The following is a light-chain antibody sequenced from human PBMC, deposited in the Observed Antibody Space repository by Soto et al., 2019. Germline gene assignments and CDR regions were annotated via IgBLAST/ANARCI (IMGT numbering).Light chain of an antibody. CDR1: TGAVTSGHY. CDR2: DTS. V-gene: IGLV7-46*01. Sequence: QAVVTQAPSLTVSPGGTVTLTCGSSTGAVTSGHYAYWFQQKPGQAPRTLIYDTSNKHSWTPARFSGSLLGGKAALTLSAAQPEEEADDYCFLSYGAATSYVAFGGGTKLTVL. J-gene: IGLJ2*01. CDR3: FLSYGAATSYVA.